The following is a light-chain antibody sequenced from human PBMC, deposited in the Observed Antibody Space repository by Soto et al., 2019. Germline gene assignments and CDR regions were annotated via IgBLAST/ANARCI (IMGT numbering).Light chain of an antibody. V-gene: IGKV4-1*01. CDR1: QSVLYSSNNKNY. CDR3: QQYYSTPYT. Sequence: DIVMTQSPDSLAVSLDERATINCKSSQSVLYSSNNKNYLAWYQQKPGQPPKLLIYWASTRESGVPDRFSGSGSGTDFTLTISSLQAEDVAVYYCQQYYSTPYTFGQGTTLEIK. J-gene: IGKJ2*01. CDR2: WAS.